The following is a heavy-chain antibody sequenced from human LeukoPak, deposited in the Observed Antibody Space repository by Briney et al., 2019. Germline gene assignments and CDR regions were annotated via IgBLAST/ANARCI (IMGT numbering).Heavy chain of an antibody. D-gene: IGHD5-24*01. CDR3: AREGPVGGYNLYGMDV. Sequence: GGSLRLSCAASGFTFSSYWMSWVRQAPGKGLEWVANIKQDGSEKYYVDSVKGRFTISRDNAKNSLCLQMNSLRAEDTAVYYCAREGPVGGYNLYGMDVWGQGTTVTVSS. J-gene: IGHJ6*02. CDR2: IKQDGSEK. CDR1: GFTFSSYW. V-gene: IGHV3-7*03.